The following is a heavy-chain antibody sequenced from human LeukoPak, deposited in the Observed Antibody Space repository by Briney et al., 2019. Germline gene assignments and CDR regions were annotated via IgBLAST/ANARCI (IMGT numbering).Heavy chain of an antibody. CDR2: INHSGST. J-gene: IGHJ5*02. V-gene: IGHV4-34*01. CDR3: ARVGILWFGELSGNWFDP. Sequence: SETLSLTCAVYGGSFSGYYWSWIRQPPGKGLEWIGEINHSGSTNYNPSLKSRVTISVDTSKNQFSLKLSSVTAADTAVYYCARVGILWFGELSGNWFDPWGQGTLVIVSS. CDR1: GGSFSGYY. D-gene: IGHD3-10*01.